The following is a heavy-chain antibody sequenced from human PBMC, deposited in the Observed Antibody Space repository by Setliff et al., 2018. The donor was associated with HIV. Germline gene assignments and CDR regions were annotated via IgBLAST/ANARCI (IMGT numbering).Heavy chain of an antibody. J-gene: IGHJ3*02. CDR2: IYYSGTA. V-gene: IGHV4-59*11. D-gene: IGHD2-8*01. CDR1: GGSIRSHY. CDR3: ARDRKLTNTFDI. Sequence: SETLSLTCTVSGGSIRSHYWSWIRLPPGKGLEWIGYIYYSGTADYNPSLKSRVTISVDTSKNQFSLNLNSVTAADTAVYYCARDRKLTNTFDIWGQGTMVTVS.